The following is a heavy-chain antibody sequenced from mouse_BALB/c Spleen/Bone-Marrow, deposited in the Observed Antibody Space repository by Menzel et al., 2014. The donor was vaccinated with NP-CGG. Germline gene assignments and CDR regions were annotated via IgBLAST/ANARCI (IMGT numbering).Heavy chain of an antibody. CDR3: NGNYYAMDY. J-gene: IGHJ4*01. D-gene: IGHD2-1*01. CDR1: GFKIKDYY. V-gene: IGHV14-4*02. CDR2: VDPENGDT. Sequence: VHLQQPGAELVRSGASVKLSCTASGFKIKDYYMHWVKQRPEQGLEWIGWVDPENGDTEYAPKFQGKATMTADTSSNTAYLQLSSLTSGDTAVYYCNGNYYAMDYWGQGTSVTVSS.